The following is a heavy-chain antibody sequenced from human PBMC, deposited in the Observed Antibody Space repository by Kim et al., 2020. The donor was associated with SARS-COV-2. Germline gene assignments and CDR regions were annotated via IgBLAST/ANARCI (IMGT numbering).Heavy chain of an antibody. CDR2: IRSKANSYAT. Sequence: GGSLRLSCAASGFTFSGSAMHWVRQASGKGLVWVGRIRSKANSYATAYAASVKGRFTISRDDSKNTAYLQMNSLKTEDTAVYYCTRTDGMDVWGQGTTVTVSS. J-gene: IGHJ6*02. CDR3: TRTDGMDV. CDR1: GFTFSGSA. V-gene: IGHV3-73*01.